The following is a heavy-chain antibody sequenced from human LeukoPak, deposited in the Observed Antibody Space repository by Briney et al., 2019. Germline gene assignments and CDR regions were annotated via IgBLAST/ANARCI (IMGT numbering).Heavy chain of an antibody. V-gene: IGHV3-7*03. CDR3: ARGHWGLDY. CDR1: GFTFSRYW. CDR2: IKQDGGEI. J-gene: IGHJ4*02. D-gene: IGHD7-27*01. Sequence: PGGSLRLSCAASGFTFSRYWMSWVRQVPRKGLEWVANIKQDGGEIYYVDSVKGRFTISRDNAKNSLYLQMNSLRVEDTAMYYCARGHWGLDYWGQGTLVTVSS.